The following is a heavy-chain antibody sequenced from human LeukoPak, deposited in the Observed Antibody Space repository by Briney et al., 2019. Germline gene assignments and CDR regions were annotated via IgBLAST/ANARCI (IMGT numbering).Heavy chain of an antibody. CDR3: AIGVVAIHRAFDI. D-gene: IGHD3-22*01. J-gene: IGHJ3*02. V-gene: IGHV1-2*06. Sequence: ASVKVSCKASGYTFTGYYMHWVRQAPGQGLEWMGRINPNSGGTNYAQKFQGRVTMTRDTSISTAYMELSGLRSDDTAVYYCAIGVVAIHRAFDIWGQGTMVTVSS. CDR2: INPNSGGT. CDR1: GYTFTGYY.